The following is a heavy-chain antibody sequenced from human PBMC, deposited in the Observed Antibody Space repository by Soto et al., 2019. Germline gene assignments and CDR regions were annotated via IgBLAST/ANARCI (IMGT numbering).Heavy chain of an antibody. J-gene: IGHJ5*02. CDR2: INPNSGGT. D-gene: IGHD6-19*01. CDR3: ARDPALREQWLMLAHNWFDP. Sequence: GASVKVSCKASGYTFTGYYMHWVRQAPGQGLEWMGWINPNSGGTNYAQKFQGRVTMTRDTSISTAYMELSRLRSDDTAVYYCARDPALREQWLMLAHNWFDPWDQGTLVTVSS. CDR1: GYTFTGYY. V-gene: IGHV1-2*02.